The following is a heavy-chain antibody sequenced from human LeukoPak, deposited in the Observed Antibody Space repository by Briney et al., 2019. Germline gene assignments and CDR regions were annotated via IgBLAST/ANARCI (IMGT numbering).Heavy chain of an antibody. V-gene: IGHV1-18*01. CDR1: GYTFTSYI. J-gene: IGHJ6*03. D-gene: IGHD6-13*01. CDR3: ARDRHIAAAVYYYYMDV. CDR2: INAYNGNT. Sequence: ASVKVSCKASGYTFTSYIIGWVRQAPGQGLEWMGWINAYNGNTDYAQRVQGRVTMTTDTSTSTAYMELRSLRSDDTAVYYCARDRHIAAAVYYYYMDVWGKGTPVTVSS.